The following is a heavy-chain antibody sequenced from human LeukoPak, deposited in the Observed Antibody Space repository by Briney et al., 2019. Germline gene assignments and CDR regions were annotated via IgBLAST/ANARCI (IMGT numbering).Heavy chain of an antibody. Sequence: SETLSLTCTVSGGSISSYYWSWIRQPPGKGLEWIGYIYYSGSTNYNPSLKSRVTISVDTSKNQFSLKLSSVTAADTAVYYCARSESDSSGYFLDAFDTWGQGTMVTVSS. J-gene: IGHJ3*02. V-gene: IGHV4-59*08. CDR3: ARSESDSSGYFLDAFDT. D-gene: IGHD3-22*01. CDR1: GGSISSYY. CDR2: IYYSGST.